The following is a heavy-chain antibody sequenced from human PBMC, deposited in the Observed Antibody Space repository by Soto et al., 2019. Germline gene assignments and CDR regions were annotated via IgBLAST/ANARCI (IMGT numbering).Heavy chain of an antibody. J-gene: IGHJ4*02. CDR1: GYTFTSYA. Sequence: QVQLAQSGAEVKKPGASVKVPCKASGYTFTSYAMHWVRQAPGQRLEWMGWINSGEGKTKYSQKLQGRVTISRDTSESIVYMELSSLRSEDTAVYYCARGSGSHFPYFDHGGQGILVTVSS. D-gene: IGHD1-26*01. V-gene: IGHV1-3*01. CDR2: INSGEGKT. CDR3: ARGSGSHFPYFDH.